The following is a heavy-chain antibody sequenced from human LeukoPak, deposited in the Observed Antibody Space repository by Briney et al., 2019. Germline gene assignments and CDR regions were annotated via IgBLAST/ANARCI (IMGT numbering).Heavy chain of an antibody. CDR3: ARSNYGGKRWFDP. Sequence: ASVKVSCKVSGYTLTELSMDWVRQAPGKGLEWMGGFDPEDGETIYAQKFQGRVTMTEDTSTDTAYMELSSLRSEDTAVYFCARSNYGGKRWFDPWGQGTLVIVSS. J-gene: IGHJ5*02. CDR1: GYTLTELS. V-gene: IGHV1-24*01. D-gene: IGHD4-23*01. CDR2: FDPEDGET.